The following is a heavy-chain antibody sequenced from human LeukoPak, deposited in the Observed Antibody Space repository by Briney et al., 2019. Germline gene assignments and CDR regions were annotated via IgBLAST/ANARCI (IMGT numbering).Heavy chain of an antibody. V-gene: IGHV7-4-1*02. Sequence: ASVKVSRKASGYTFTSYDINWVRQAPGQGLEWMGWINTNTGNPTYAQGFTGRFVFSLETSVSTAYVQISSLKAEDTAVYYCARIRREATNWDYYYYYYMDVWGKGTTVTVSS. CDR1: GYTFTSYD. J-gene: IGHJ6*03. CDR2: INTNTGNP. D-gene: IGHD1-26*01. CDR3: ARIRREATNWDYYYYYYMDV.